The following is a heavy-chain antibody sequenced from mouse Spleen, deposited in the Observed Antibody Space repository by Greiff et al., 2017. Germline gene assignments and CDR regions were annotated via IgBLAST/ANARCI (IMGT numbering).Heavy chain of an antibody. J-gene: IGHJ2*01. V-gene: IGHV1-22*01. CDR3: ARDWDEEDY. CDR2: INPNNGGT. D-gene: IGHD4-1*01. CDR1: GYTFTDYN. Sequence: EVQRVESGPELVKPGASVKMSCKASGYTFTDYNMHWVKQSHGKSLEWIGYINPNNGGTSYNQKFKGKATLTVNKSSSTAYMELRSLTPEDSAVYYCARDWDEEDYWGQGTTLTVSS.